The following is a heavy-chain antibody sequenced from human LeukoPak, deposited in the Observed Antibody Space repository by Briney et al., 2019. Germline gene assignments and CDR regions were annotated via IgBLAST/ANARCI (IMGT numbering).Heavy chain of an antibody. CDR1: GGSISSSNW. V-gene: IGHV4-4*02. CDR3: ASGRITMVRGVIITGWFDP. Sequence: SGTLSLTCAVSGGSISSSNWWSWVRPPPGKGLEWIGEIYHSGSTNYNPSLKSRVTISVDKSKNQSSLKLSSVTAADTAVYYCASGRITMVRGVIITGWFDPWGQGTLVTVSS. D-gene: IGHD3-10*01. J-gene: IGHJ5*02. CDR2: IYHSGST.